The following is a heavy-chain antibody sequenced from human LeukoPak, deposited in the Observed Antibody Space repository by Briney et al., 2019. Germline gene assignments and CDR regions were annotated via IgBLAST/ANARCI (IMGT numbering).Heavy chain of an antibody. D-gene: IGHD2-21*02. CDR3: AGMVVTAVSNYYYYMDV. CDR1: GFTVSSNY. J-gene: IGHJ6*03. CDR2: VYSGGTT. V-gene: IGHV3-66*02. Sequence: GGSLRLSCAASGFTVSSNYLSWVRQAPGKGLEWVSTVYSGGTTYYADSVKGRFTISRDNSKNTLYLQMNSLRLEDTAVYYCAGMVVTAVSNYYYYMDVWGKGTTVTVSS.